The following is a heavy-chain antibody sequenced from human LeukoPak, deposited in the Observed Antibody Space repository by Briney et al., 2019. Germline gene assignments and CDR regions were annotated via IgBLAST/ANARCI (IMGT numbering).Heavy chain of an antibody. CDR2: INHSGST. Sequence: PSETLSLTCAVYGGSFSGYYWSWIRQPPGKGLEWIGEINHSGSTNYNPSLKSRVTISVDTSKNQFSLKLSSVTAADTAVYYCARELRLLWFGEFPNGFDPWGQGTLVTVSS. J-gene: IGHJ5*02. CDR1: GGSFSGYY. CDR3: ARELRLLWFGEFPNGFDP. V-gene: IGHV4-34*01. D-gene: IGHD3-10*01.